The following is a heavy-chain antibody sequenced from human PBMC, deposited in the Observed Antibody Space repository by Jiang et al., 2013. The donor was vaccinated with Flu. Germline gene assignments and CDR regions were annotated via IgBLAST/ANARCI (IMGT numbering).Heavy chain of an antibody. CDR1: GFSFNYYR. V-gene: IGHV3-30*02. CDR2: IWHDGSNR. Sequence: VQLVESGGGVVQPGGSLRLSCAASGFSFNYYRMHWVRQAPGKGLEWVASIWHDGSNRYFADSVKGRFTISRDNSKDTLYLQMDSLRVEDTAVYYCATLRGSSYDTYLMDFWGQGTLVSVSS. J-gene: IGHJ4*02. D-gene: IGHD3-9*01. CDR3: ATLRGSSYDTYLMDF.